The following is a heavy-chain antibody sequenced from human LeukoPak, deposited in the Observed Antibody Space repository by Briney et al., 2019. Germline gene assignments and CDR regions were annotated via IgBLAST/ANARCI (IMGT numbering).Heavy chain of an antibody. D-gene: IGHD2-15*01. J-gene: IGHJ3*02. CDR2: ISAYNGNT. CDR3: ARDGYCSGGSCSRGDAFGI. CDR1: GYTFTSYG. V-gene: IGHV1-18*01. Sequence: ASVKVSCKASGYTFTSYGISWVRQAPGQGLEWMGWISAYNGNTNYAQKLQGRVTMTTDTSTSTAYMELRSLRSDDTAVYYCARDGYCSGGSCSRGDAFGIWGQGTMVAVSS.